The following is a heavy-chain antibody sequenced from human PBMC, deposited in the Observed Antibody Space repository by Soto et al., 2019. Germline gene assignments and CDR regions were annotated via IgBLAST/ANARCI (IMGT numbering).Heavy chain of an antibody. CDR1: GYSFTSNW. CDR3: ARRRKSADYYGMDV. V-gene: IGHV5-51*01. CDR2: IYPGDSDT. Sequence: GESLKISCKGSGYSFTSNWIGWVRQMPGKGLGWMGIIYPGDSDTRYSPSFQGQVTISADKSISTAYLQWNSLKASDTAMYFCARRRKSADYYGMDVWGQGTTVTVSS. J-gene: IGHJ6*02.